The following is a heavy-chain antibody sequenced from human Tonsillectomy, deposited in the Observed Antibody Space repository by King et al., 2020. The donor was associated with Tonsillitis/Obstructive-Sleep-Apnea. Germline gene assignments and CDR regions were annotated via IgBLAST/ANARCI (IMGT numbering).Heavy chain of an antibody. J-gene: IGHJ6*03. Sequence: QLQESGPGLVKPSETLSLTCTVSGGSVSSSSYHWGWIRQPPGKGLEWIGSIYYSGSTYYNTSLKSRVTISVDMSKNQFSLKLSSVTAADTAVYYCARLPYRFDYYYYMDVWGKGTTVTVS. CDR1: GGSVSSSSYH. CDR2: IYYSGST. D-gene: IGHD3-16*01. V-gene: IGHV4-39*01. CDR3: ARLPYRFDYYYYMDV.